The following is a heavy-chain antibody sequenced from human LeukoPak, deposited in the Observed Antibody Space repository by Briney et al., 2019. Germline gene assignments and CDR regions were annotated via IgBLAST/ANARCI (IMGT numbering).Heavy chain of an antibody. CDR1: GFTFSSYG. J-gene: IGHJ4*02. CDR2: ISYDGSNK. D-gene: IGHD1-1*01. V-gene: IGHV3-30*03. Sequence: PGGSLRLSCAASGFTFSSYGMHWVRQAPGKGLEWVAVISYDGSNKYYADSVKGRFTISRDNSKNTLYLQMNSLSVDDTAVYYCARDTTLGRTEYWGQGTLVTVAS. CDR3: ARDTTLGRTEY.